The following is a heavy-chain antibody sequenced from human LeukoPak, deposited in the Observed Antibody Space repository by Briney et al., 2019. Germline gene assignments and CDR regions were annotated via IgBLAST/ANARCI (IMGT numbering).Heavy chain of an antibody. Sequence: PGGSLRLSCAASGFTFGSYDMSWVRQAPGKGLEWVSIISSSDASTYYADSVTGRFTISTDNAKNTLYLQMNSLRAEDTALYNCAKGSGRGSSSTLDYWGQGTLVTVSS. V-gene: IGHV3-23*01. CDR3: AKGSGRGSSSTLDY. J-gene: IGHJ4*02. D-gene: IGHD5-18*01. CDR1: GFTFGSYD. CDR2: ISSSDAST.